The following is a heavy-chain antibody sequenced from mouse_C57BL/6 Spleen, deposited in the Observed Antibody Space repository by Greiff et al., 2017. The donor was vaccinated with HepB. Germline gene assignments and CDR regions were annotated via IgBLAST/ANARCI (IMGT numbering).Heavy chain of an antibody. CDR1: GYAFSSSW. CDR2: IYPGDGDT. CDR3: ARAGNYYGSSYYFDY. Sequence: VQLQQSGPELVKPGASVKISCKASGYAFSSSWMNWVKQRPGKGLEWIGRIYPGDGDTNYNGKFKGKATLTADKSSSTAYMQLSSLTSEDSAVYFCARAGNYYGSSYYFDYWGQGTTLTVSS. J-gene: IGHJ2*01. V-gene: IGHV1-82*01. D-gene: IGHD1-1*01.